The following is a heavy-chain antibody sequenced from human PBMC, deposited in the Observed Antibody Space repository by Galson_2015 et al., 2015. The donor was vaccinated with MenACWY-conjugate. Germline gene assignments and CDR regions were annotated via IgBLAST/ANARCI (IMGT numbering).Heavy chain of an antibody. V-gene: IGHV3-23*01. D-gene: IGHD2-15*01. CDR3: AKVAGYCSDDTCYSDY. CDR2: ISYSGGST. J-gene: IGHJ4*02. Sequence: SLRLSCAASGFTFSTYAMSWVRQVPGKGLKWVSGISYSGGSTHYADSVKGRFTISRDNSMRTLYLQMNSLRAEDTAVYYCAKVAGYCSDDTCYSDYWGQGTLVTVSS. CDR1: GFTFSTYA.